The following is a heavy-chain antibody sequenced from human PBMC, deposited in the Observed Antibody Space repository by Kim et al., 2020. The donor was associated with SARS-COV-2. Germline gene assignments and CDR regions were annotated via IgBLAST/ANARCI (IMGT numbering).Heavy chain of an antibody. CDR2: IYHSGSI. CDR3: ARVNVLRFSDGGPWFDP. V-gene: IGHV4-30-2*01. CDR1: GGSISSGGYS. Sequence: SETLSLTCAVSGGSISSGGYSWSWIRQPPGKGLEWIGYIYHSGSIYYNPSLKSRVTISVDRSKNQFSLKLSSVTAADTAVYYCARVNVLRFSDGGPWFDPWGQGTLVTVSS. D-gene: IGHD3-3*01. J-gene: IGHJ5*02.